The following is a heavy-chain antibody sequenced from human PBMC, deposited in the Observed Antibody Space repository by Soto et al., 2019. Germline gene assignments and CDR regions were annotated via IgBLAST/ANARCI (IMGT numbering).Heavy chain of an antibody. CDR2: IYYSGST. D-gene: IGHD6-13*01. J-gene: IGHJ5*02. Sequence: QLQLQESGPGLVKPSETLSLTCTVSGGSISSSSYYWGWIRQPPGKGLEWIGSIYYSGSTYYNPSLKIRVTISVDTPKNQFSLKLSSVTAADTAVYYCARHQSHSSSYVDPWGQGTLVTVSS. V-gene: IGHV4-39*01. CDR1: GGSISSSSYY. CDR3: ARHQSHSSSYVDP.